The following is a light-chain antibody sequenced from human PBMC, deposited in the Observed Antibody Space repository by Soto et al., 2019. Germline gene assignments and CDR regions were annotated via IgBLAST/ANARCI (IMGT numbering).Light chain of an antibody. CDR3: TSYSSTNTFYV. CDR1: SSDIGGYYY. CDR2: QVT. V-gene: IGLV2-14*01. J-gene: IGLJ1*01. Sequence: QAVLTQHAAVSGSPGQSITISCTGTSSDIGGYYYVSWYQHHPGKAPKLMIYQVTNRPSGVSHRFSGSKSGNTASLTISGLQADDEADYYCTSYSSTNTFYVFGAGTKVTVL.